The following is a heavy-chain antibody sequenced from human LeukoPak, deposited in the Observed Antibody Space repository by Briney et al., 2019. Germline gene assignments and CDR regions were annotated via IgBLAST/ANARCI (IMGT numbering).Heavy chain of an antibody. D-gene: IGHD3-10*01. J-gene: IGHJ3*02. CDR1: GYTFTGYY. Sequence: GASVKVSCKASGYTFTGYYMHWMRQAPGQGLEWMGWINPNSGGTNYAQKFQGRVTMTGDTSISTAYMELSRLRPDDTAVYYCAKNIWFGESADGFNIWGQGTMVTVSS. V-gene: IGHV1-2*02. CDR2: INPNSGGT. CDR3: AKNIWFGESADGFNI.